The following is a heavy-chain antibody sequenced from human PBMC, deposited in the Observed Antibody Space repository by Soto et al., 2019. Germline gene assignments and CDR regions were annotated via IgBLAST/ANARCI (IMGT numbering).Heavy chain of an antibody. D-gene: IGHD3-22*01. J-gene: IGHJ4*02. V-gene: IGHV4-59*01. CDR1: GGSFSSCY. CDR3: ATYDSGGKFDF. Sequence: SETLSLTCIFSGGSFSSCYWSWIRQPPGKGLEWIGYVYYSGTINNNPSLKGRVSISVDTSKNQFSLKLISVTAADTAVYYCATYDSGGKFDFWGQGTLVTVSS. CDR2: VYYSGTI.